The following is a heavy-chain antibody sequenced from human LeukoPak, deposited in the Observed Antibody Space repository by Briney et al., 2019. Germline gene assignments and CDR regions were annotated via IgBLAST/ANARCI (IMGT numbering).Heavy chain of an antibody. CDR3: ARASRYDFWSGYYYDY. Sequence: SETLSLTCAVYGGSFSGYYWSWIRQPPGKGLEWIGEINHSGSTNYNPSLKSRVTISVDTSKNQFSLKLSSVTAADTAVYYCARASRYDFWSGYYYDYWGQGTLVTVSS. V-gene: IGHV4-34*01. CDR2: INHSGST. J-gene: IGHJ4*02. CDR1: GGSFSGYY. D-gene: IGHD3-3*01.